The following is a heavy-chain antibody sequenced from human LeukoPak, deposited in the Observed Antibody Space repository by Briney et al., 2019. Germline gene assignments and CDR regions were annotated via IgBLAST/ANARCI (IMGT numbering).Heavy chain of an antibody. Sequence: SETLSLTCAVYGGPFSGYYWSWIRQPPGKGLEWIGEINHSGSTNYNPSLKSRVTISVDTSKNQFSLKLSSVTAADTAVYYCARRANRSGSYRWFDPWGQGTLVTVSS. V-gene: IGHV4-34*01. J-gene: IGHJ5*02. CDR1: GGPFSGYY. CDR3: ARRANRSGSYRWFDP. D-gene: IGHD3-10*01. CDR2: INHSGST.